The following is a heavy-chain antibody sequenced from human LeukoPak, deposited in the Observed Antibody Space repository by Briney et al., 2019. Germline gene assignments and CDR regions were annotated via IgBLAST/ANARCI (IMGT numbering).Heavy chain of an antibody. V-gene: IGHV5-51*01. J-gene: IGHJ6*02. CDR2: IYPGDSDT. Sequence: GESLKISCKGSGYSFTSYWIGWVRQMPGKGLEWMGIIYPGDSDTRYSPSFQGQVTISADESISTAYLQWSSLKASDTAMYYCARLWDSSSSGGYYYYYGMDVWGQGTTVTVSS. CDR1: GYSFTSYW. D-gene: IGHD6-6*01. CDR3: ARLWDSSSSGGYYYYYGMDV.